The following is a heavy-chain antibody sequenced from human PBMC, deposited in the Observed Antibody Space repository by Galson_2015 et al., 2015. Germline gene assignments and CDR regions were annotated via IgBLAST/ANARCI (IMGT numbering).Heavy chain of an antibody. CDR1: GFTFSNYG. D-gene: IGHD4-17*01. Sequence: SLRLSCAASGFTFSNYGMHWVRQAPGKGLEWVAVISYDGSKKNYADSVKGRFTNSRDNSKNTLFLQMNSLRAEDTAIYYCANREFGDYRLGRYWGQGTLVTVSS. V-gene: IGHV3-30*18. CDR2: ISYDGSKK. CDR3: ANREFGDYRLGRY. J-gene: IGHJ4*02.